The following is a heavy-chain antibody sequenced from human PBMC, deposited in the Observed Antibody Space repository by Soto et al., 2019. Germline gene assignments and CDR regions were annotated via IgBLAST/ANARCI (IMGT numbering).Heavy chain of an antibody. V-gene: IGHV3-30*18. CDR1: GFSFSSYG. D-gene: IGHD6-6*01. Sequence: GGSLRLSCAASGFSFSSYGMHWVRQAPGRGLEWVTVVSNDGNRKYYGESVKGRFSVSRDNDKDTLYLQMNGLRPEDTGVYYCAKGRRQLSALDMWGQGTTVTVS. CDR2: VSNDGNRK. CDR3: AKGRRQLSALDM. J-gene: IGHJ3*02.